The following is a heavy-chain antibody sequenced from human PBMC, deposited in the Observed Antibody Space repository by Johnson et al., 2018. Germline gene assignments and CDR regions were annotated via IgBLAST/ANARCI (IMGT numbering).Heavy chain of an antibody. CDR3: VRDKDVAMEGGYYDALER. J-gene: IGHJ3*02. V-gene: IGHV3-74*01. Sequence: VQLRESGGGLVRPGGSLRLSCAGSGFAFSTYWMHWVRQTPEEGLVWVSHIIGDGIKITYTDSVTCRFTSSRDNAKNTLSLQMNSLRVEDTGIYSCVRDKDVAMEGGYYDALERWGQGTMVTVSS. D-gene: IGHD5-24*01. CDR1: GFAFSTYW. CDR2: IIGDGIKI.